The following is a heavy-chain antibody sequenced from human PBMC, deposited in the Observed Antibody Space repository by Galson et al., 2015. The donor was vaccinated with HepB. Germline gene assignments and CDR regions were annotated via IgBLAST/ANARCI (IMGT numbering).Heavy chain of an antibody. V-gene: IGHV1-46*04. CDR1: GYTFTSYY. CDR3: ARDLGLYGSGSYSMDV. Sequence: SVKVSCKASGYTFTSYYMHWVRQAPGQGLEWMGIINPSGGSTSYAQKLQGRVTMTRDTSTSTVYMELSSLRSEDTAVYCCARDLGLYGSGSYSMDVWGQGTTVTVSS. D-gene: IGHD3-10*01. J-gene: IGHJ6*02. CDR2: INPSGGST.